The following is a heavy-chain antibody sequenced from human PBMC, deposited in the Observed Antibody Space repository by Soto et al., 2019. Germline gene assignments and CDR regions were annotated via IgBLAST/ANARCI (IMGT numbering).Heavy chain of an antibody. CDR1: GGTFSSYA. CDR2: IIPIFGTA. J-gene: IGHJ6*02. Sequence: ASVKVSCKASGGTFSSYAISWVRQAPGQGLEWMGGIIPIFGTANYAQKFQGRVTITADESTSTAYMELSSLRSEDTAVYYCARGNQQIQLWPTFGMDVWGQGTTVTVSS. V-gene: IGHV1-69*13. CDR3: ARGNQQIQLWPTFGMDV. D-gene: IGHD5-18*01.